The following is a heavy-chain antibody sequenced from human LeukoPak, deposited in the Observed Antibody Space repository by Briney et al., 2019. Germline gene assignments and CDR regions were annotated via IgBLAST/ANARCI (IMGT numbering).Heavy chain of an antibody. CDR2: ISSSGSTI. CDR1: GFTFSSYE. Sequence: GESLKISCAASGFTFSSYEMNWVRQAPGKGLEWVSYISSSGSTIYYADSVKGRFTISRDNAKNSLYLQMNSLRAEDTAVYYCARGASGSYYDAFDIWGQGTMVTVSS. V-gene: IGHV3-48*03. J-gene: IGHJ3*02. D-gene: IGHD1-26*01. CDR3: ARGASGSYYDAFDI.